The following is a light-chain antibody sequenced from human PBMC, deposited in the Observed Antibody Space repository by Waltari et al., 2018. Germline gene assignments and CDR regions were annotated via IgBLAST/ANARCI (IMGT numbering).Light chain of an antibody. CDR1: QSISSN. CDR3: QHYNNWPPLT. V-gene: IGKV3-15*01. J-gene: IGKJ4*01. CDR2: GAS. Sequence: EIVMTKSPATLSVSPGERATLSYRASQSISSNLAWYQQIPGQAPRLLLYGASTSASDIPDRFSGRGSGTDFTLTISSLQSEDFAVYYCQHYNNWPPLTFGGGTKVDVK.